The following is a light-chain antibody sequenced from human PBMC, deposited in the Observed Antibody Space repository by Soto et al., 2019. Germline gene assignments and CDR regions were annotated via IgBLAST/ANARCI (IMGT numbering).Light chain of an antibody. CDR1: QGINNY. Sequence: DIHMSQSPSSLSAAVGDGVTITLRASQGINNYLAWYQQKPGKVPVLLIYSASTLKSGVPSRFSGRGAGTDFTLTISSLQPEDFATYYCQQYNTYYSFGQGTKVDIK. J-gene: IGKJ2*03. CDR2: SAS. V-gene: IGKV1-27*01. CDR3: QQYNTYYS.